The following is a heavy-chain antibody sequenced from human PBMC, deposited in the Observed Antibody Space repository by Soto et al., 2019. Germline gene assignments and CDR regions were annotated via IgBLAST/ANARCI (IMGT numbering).Heavy chain of an antibody. CDR2: IWYDGSNK. CDR3: ARIPQIAVAGTRFGYFDL. V-gene: IGHV3-33*01. Sequence: QVQLEESGGGVVQPGRSLRLSCAASGFTFSSYGMHWVRQAPGKGLEWVAVIWYDGSNKYYVDSVKGRFTISRDNSKNTLYLQMNSLGAEDTAVYYCARIPQIAVAGTRFGYFDLWGRGTLVTVSS. CDR1: GFTFSSYG. D-gene: IGHD6-19*01. J-gene: IGHJ2*01.